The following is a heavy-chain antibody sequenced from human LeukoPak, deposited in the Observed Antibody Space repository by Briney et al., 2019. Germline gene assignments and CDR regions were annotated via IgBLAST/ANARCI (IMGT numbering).Heavy chain of an antibody. V-gene: IGHV4-4*07. J-gene: IGHJ4*02. CDR2: IYTSGST. D-gene: IGHD3-3*01. Sequence: SETLSLTCTVSGGSISSYYWSWIRQPAGKGLEWIGRIYTSGSTNYNPSLKSRVTMSVDTSKNQFSLKLSSVTAADTAVYNCARAHYDFWSGYWYFDYWGQGTLVTVSS. CDR1: GGSISSYY. CDR3: ARAHYDFWSGYWYFDY.